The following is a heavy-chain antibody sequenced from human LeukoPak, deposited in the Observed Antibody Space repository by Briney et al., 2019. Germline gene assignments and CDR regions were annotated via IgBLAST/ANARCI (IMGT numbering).Heavy chain of an antibody. CDR2: ISYDGSNK. D-gene: IGHD3-3*01. V-gene: IGHV3-30-3*01. Sequence: GGSLRLSCAASGFTFSSYAMHWVRQAPGKGLEWVAVISYDGSNKYYADSVKGRFTISRDNSKNTLYLQMNSLRAEDTAVYYCARVFRYGMDVWGQGTTVTVSS. J-gene: IGHJ6*02. CDR1: GFTFSSYA. CDR3: ARVFRYGMDV.